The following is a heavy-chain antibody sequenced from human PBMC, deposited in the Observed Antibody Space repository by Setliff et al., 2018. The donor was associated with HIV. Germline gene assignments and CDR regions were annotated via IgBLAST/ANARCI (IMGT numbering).Heavy chain of an antibody. CDR1: GDSVSSNTAA. Sequence: SQTLSLTCAISGDSVSSNTAAWNWIRQSPSRGLEWLGRTYYRSKWSNDYAVSVKSRITINPDTSKNQFSLQLNSVTPEDTAVYYCARSAGLLWFGELLYDYWGQGTLVTVSS. J-gene: IGHJ4*02. CDR2: TYYRSKWSN. CDR3: ARSAGLLWFGELLYDY. V-gene: IGHV6-1*01. D-gene: IGHD3-10*01.